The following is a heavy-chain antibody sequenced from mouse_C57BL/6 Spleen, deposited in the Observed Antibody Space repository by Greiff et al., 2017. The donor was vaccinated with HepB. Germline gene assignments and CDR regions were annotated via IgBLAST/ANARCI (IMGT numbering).Heavy chain of an antibody. V-gene: IGHV1-61*01. Sequence: VQLQQPGAELVRPGSSVKLSCKASGYTFTSYWMDWVKQRPGQGLEWIGNIYPSDSETHYNQKFKDKATLTVDKSSSTAYMQLSSLTSEDSAVYGCAMYGNSSMDYWGQGTSVTVSS. D-gene: IGHD1-1*01. CDR3: AMYGNSSMDY. J-gene: IGHJ4*01. CDR1: GYTFTSYW. CDR2: IYPSDSET.